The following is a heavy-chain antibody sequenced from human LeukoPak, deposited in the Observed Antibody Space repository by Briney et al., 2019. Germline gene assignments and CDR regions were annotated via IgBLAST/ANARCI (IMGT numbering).Heavy chain of an antibody. CDR1: GGSISSGDYY. Sequence: PSETLSLTCTVSGGSISSGDYYWSWIRQPPGKGLEWIGYIYYSGSTYYNPPLKSRVTISVDTSKNQFSLKLSSVTAADTAVYYCARVGTSSGYYYADYWGQGTLVTVSS. D-gene: IGHD3-22*01. V-gene: IGHV4-30-4*08. J-gene: IGHJ4*02. CDR3: ARVGTSSGYYYADY. CDR2: IYYSGST.